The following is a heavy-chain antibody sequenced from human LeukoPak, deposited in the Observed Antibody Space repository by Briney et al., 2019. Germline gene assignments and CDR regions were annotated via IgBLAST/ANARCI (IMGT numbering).Heavy chain of an antibody. CDR3: ARDLLWFGAVDY. CDR1: GYTFTGYY. CDR2: INPNSGGT. V-gene: IGHV1-2*02. J-gene: IGHJ4*02. Sequence: ASVKLSCKASGYTFTGYYMDWVRQAPGQGLEWMGWINPNSGGTNYAQKFQGRVTMTRGTSISTAHMELSRLRSDDTAVYYCARDLLWFGAVDYWGQGTLVTVSS. D-gene: IGHD3-10*01.